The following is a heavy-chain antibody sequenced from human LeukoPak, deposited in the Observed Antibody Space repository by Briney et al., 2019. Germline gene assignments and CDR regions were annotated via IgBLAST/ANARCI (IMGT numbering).Heavy chain of an antibody. D-gene: IGHD5-24*01. Sequence: ASVKVSCKASGYTFTGYYMHWVRQAPGQGLEWMGWINPNSGGTNYAQKFQGSVTMTRDTSTSTVYMELRSLRSDDTAVYYCARVSRDGYTPNFYFDFWGQGTLVTVSS. V-gene: IGHV1-2*02. CDR2: INPNSGGT. CDR1: GYTFTGYY. CDR3: ARVSRDGYTPNFYFDF. J-gene: IGHJ4*02.